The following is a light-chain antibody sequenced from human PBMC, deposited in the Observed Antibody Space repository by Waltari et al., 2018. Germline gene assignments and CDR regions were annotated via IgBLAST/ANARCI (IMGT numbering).Light chain of an antibody. V-gene: IGKV3-11*01. CDR3: QHRSARPMYT. J-gene: IGKJ2*01. CDR1: QNIGTS. Sequence: EIVLTQSPATLSLSPGERATLSCRASQNIGTSLAWYQQKPGQAPRLLMNDASHRASCTPVRISGSASGTDFTLASSSLEPEDVAVYYCQHRSARPMYTCGQGTKLESK. CDR2: DAS.